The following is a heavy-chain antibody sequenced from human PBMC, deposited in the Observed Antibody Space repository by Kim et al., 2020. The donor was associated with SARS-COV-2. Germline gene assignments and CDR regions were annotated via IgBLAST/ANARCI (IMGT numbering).Heavy chain of an antibody. CDR3: ARENVAAAAASYYYYYYGMDV. V-gene: IGHV1-18*01. CDR2: ISAYNGNT. CDR1: GYTFTSYG. D-gene: IGHD6-13*01. J-gene: IGHJ6*02. Sequence: ASVKVSCKASGYTFTSYGISWVRQAPGQGLEWMGWISAYNGNTNYAQKLQGRVTMTTDTSTSTAYMELRSLRSDDTAVYYCARENVAAAAASYYYYYYGMDVWGQGTTVTVSS.